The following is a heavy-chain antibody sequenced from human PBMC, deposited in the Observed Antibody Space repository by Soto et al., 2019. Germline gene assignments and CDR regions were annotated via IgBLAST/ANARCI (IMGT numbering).Heavy chain of an antibody. CDR1: GFTFSTYI. CDR3: VRGPYYGLYYFDS. V-gene: IGHV3-21*01. J-gene: IGHJ4*02. D-gene: IGHD3-10*01. Sequence: GGSLRLSCAASGFTFSTYIMNWVRQAPGKGLEWVSSISSSSTYIYYADSVKGRFTISRDNARNSLYLQMNSLRAEDTAVYYCVRGPYYGLYYFDSWGQGTLVTVSS. CDR2: ISSSSTYI.